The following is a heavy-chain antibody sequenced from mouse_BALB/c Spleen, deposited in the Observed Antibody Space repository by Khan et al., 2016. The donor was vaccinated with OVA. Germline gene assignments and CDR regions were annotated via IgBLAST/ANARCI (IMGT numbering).Heavy chain of an antibody. D-gene: IGHD1-1*02. CDR3: ARGGWGCYIDV. CDR1: GYTFTSYN. J-gene: IGHJ1*03. CDR2: IYPGNGDT. V-gene: IGHV1-12*01. Sequence: QVQLKQSGAELVKPGASVKMSCKASGYTFTSYNMHWVKQTPGQGLEWIGAIYPGNGDTSYNQKFKGKATLTADKSSSTAYMQLSSLTSEDSAVNFCARGGWGCYIDVWGTGTTVTVSS.